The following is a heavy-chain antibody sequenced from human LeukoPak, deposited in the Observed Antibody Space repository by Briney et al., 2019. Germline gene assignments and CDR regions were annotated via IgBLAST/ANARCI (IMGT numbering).Heavy chain of an antibody. V-gene: IGHV1-18*01. CDR2: ISVYNNNA. J-gene: IGHJ4*02. D-gene: IGHD2-8*01. CDR1: GYTFTNYA. Sequence: ASVKVSCKASGYTFTNYAISWVRQAPGQGLEWMGWISVYNNNANYPQRFQGRVTISTDTSTTTAYMELRSLRSDDTAVYYCARDGVADGSWSLFGSWGQGTLVTVSS. CDR3: ARDGVADGSWSLFGS.